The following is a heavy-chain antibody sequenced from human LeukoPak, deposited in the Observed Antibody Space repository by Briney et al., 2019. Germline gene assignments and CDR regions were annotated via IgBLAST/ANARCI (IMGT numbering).Heavy chain of an antibody. Sequence: GESLKISCKGSGYSFTSYWIGWVRQMPGKGLEWMGIIYPGDSGTRYSPSFQGQVTISADKSISTAYLQWSSLKASDTAVYYCARLYYDFWSGYYRPYFDYWGQGTLVTVSS. CDR2: IYPGDSGT. D-gene: IGHD3-3*01. CDR3: ARLYYDFWSGYYRPYFDY. V-gene: IGHV5-51*01. J-gene: IGHJ4*02. CDR1: GYSFTSYW.